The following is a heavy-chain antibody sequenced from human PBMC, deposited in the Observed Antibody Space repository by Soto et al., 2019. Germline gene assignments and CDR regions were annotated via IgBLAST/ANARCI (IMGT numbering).Heavy chain of an antibody. Sequence: EVQLVESGGGLVQPGGSLRLSCAASGFTFSSYWMHWVRQAPGKGLVWVSRINSDGSSTSYADSVKGRFTISRDNAKNTLYLQMNSLRAEDTAVYYCARDGGQQPPNYDMDVWGKGTKVTVSS. V-gene: IGHV3-74*01. CDR3: ARDGGQQPPNYDMDV. D-gene: IGHD6-13*01. CDR2: INSDGSST. CDR1: GFTFSSYW. J-gene: IGHJ6*04.